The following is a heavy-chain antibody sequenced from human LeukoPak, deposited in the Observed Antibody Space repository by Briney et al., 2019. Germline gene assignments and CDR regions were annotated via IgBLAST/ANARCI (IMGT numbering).Heavy chain of an antibody. V-gene: IGHV3-7*01. CDR2: IKEDGSEK. J-gene: IGHJ5*02. CDR3: ARDRGLAAAGTVGWFDP. Sequence: GSLLLSCASSGFALSNFWMTWVRQAPGKRLQWVASIKEDGSEKHYVDSVRGRFAISRDNAKNSLYLQMNSLRVEDTAAYYCARDRGLAAAGTVGWFDPWGQGTLVTVSS. D-gene: IGHD6-13*01. CDR1: GFALSNFW.